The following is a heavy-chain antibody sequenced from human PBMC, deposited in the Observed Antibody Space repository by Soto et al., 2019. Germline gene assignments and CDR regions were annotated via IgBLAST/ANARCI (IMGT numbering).Heavy chain of an antibody. Sequence: SETLSLTCTVSGGSISSYYWSWIRQPPGKGLEWIGYIYYSGSTNYNPSLKSRVTISVDTSKNQFSLKLSSVTAADTAVYYCAREQGYCSGGSCENWFDPWGQGTLVTVSS. D-gene: IGHD2-15*01. CDR3: AREQGYCSGGSCENWFDP. CDR2: IYYSGST. V-gene: IGHV4-59*01. CDR1: GGSISSYY. J-gene: IGHJ5*02.